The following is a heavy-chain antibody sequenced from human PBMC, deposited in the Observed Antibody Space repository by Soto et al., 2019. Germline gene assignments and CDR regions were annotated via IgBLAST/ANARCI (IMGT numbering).Heavy chain of an antibody. V-gene: IGHV4-39*01. Sequence: PSETLSLTCTVSGGSISSSSYYWGWIRQPPGKGLEWIGSIYYSGSTYYNPSLKSRVTISVDTSKNQFSLKLSSVTAADTAVYYCARRIVATIPFDYWGQGTLVTVSS. J-gene: IGHJ4*02. CDR1: GGSISSSSYY. CDR3: ARRIVATIPFDY. CDR2: IYYSGST. D-gene: IGHD5-12*01.